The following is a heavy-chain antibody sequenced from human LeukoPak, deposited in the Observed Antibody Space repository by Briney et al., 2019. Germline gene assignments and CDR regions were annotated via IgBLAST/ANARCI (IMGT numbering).Heavy chain of an antibody. D-gene: IGHD6-19*01. V-gene: IGHV4-59*12. CDR1: GGSISSYY. J-gene: IGHJ6*03. CDR3: ARGKYSSDWSDYYYYYMDV. Sequence: SETLSLTCTVSGGSISSYYWSWTRQPPGKGLEWFGYIHDSGTTNYNPSLKSRVTISVDTSKNQFSLKLSSVTAADTAFYYCARGKYSSDWSDYYYYYMDVWGKGTTVTVSS. CDR2: IHDSGTT.